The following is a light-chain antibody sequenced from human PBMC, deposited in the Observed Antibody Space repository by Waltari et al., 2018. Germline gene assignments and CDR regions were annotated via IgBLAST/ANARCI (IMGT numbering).Light chain of an antibody. CDR1: QSVSIY. CDR2: DLS. V-gene: IGKV3-11*01. Sequence: EFVLTQSPATLSLSPGERATLSFRASQSVSIYLAWYQQNPGQPPRLLIYDLSNRAAGIPARFSGSGSGTDFTLTISGLEPEDFAVYYCQHRANWPLTFGGGTRVQIK. CDR3: QHRANWPLT. J-gene: IGKJ4*01.